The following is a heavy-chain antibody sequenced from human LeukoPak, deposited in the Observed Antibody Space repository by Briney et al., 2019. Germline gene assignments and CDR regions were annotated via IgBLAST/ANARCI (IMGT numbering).Heavy chain of an antibody. D-gene: IGHD2-2*01. CDR1: GGTFSSYA. CDR3: ARASYCSSTSCYLDFQH. V-gene: IGHV1-69*05. CDR2: IIPFFGTA. Sequence: SVKVSCKASGGTFSSYAISWVRQAPGQGLEWKGGIIPFFGTANYAQKFQGRVTITTDESTSTAYMELSSLRSEDTAVYYCARASYCSSTSCYLDFQHWGQGTLVTVSS. J-gene: IGHJ1*01.